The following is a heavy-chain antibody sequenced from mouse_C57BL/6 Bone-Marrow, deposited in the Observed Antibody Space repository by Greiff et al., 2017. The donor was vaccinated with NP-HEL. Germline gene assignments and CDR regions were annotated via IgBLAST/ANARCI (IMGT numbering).Heavy chain of an antibody. Sequence: EVQLVESGGGLVKPGGSLKLSCAASGFTFSDYGMHWVRQAPEKGLEWVAYISSGSSTIYSADTVKGRFTISRANAKNTLFLQMTSLRSEDTAMYYCARLYRGLYYYAMDYWGQGTSVTVSS. CDR1: GFTFSDYG. V-gene: IGHV5-17*01. CDR3: ARLYRGLYYYAMDY. J-gene: IGHJ4*01. CDR2: ISSGSSTI. D-gene: IGHD2-12*01.